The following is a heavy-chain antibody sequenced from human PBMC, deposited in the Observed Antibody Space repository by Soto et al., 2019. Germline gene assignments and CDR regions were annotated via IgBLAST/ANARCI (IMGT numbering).Heavy chain of an antibody. J-gene: IGHJ4*02. CDR2: IYYSGST. D-gene: IGHD6-6*01. Sequence: ASETLSLTCTVSGGSISSGGYYWSWIRQHPGKGLEWIGYIYYSGSTYYNPSLKSRVTISVDTSKNQFSLKLSSVTAADTAVYYCARGKMAARPDYWAQGTLVTVSS. CDR1: GGSISSGGYY. V-gene: IGHV4-31*03. CDR3: ARGKMAARPDY.